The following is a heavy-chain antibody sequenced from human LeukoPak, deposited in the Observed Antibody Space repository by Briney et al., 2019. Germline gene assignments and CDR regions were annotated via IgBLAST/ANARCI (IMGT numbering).Heavy chain of an antibody. CDR2: INPSGVST. CDR1: GYTFTNYF. Sequence: GASVKVSCKASGYTFTNYFMHWVRQAPGQGLEWMGVINPSGVSTSYAPQFQGRVTMTRNTSISTAYMELSSLRSEDTAVYYCARGKRITMVRGVSLGYWGQGTLVTVSS. D-gene: IGHD3-10*01. CDR3: ARGKRITMVRGVSLGY. V-gene: IGHV1-46*01. J-gene: IGHJ4*02.